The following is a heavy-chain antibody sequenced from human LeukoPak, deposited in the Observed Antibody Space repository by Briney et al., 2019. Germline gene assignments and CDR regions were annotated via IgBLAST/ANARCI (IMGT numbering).Heavy chain of an antibody. CDR2: ISSSSSYT. CDR3: ARGTYCSGGSCYFDY. J-gene: IGHJ4*02. D-gene: IGHD2-15*01. CDR1: GFTFSDYY. V-gene: IGHV3-11*06. Sequence: PGGSLRLSCAASGFTFSDYYMSWIRQAPGKGLEWVSYISSSSSYTNYADSVKGRFTISRDNAKNSLYPQMNSLRAEDTAVYYCARGTYCSGGSCYFDYWGQGTLVTVSS.